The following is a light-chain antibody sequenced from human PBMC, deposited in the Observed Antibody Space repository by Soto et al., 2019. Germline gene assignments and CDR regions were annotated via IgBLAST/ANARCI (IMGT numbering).Light chain of an antibody. CDR1: QSASGH. J-gene: IGKJ2*01. CDR2: GAS. CDR3: QQYNYWPYT. V-gene: IGKV3-15*01. Sequence: IVMTQSPATLPVSPGKRAALSCTASQSASGHLAWYQQKPGQAPRLLIYGASTRATGIPARFSGSGSGTEFTLTVSSLQSEDFAVYYCQQYNYWPYTFGQGTKLEIK.